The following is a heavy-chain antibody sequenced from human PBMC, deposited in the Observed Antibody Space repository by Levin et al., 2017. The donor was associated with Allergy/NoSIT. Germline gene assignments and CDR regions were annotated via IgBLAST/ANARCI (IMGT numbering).Heavy chain of an antibody. CDR3: ARLDGSYYEGPKFDN. Sequence: RGESLKISCKASGYSFINYWIAWVRQMPGKSLEWMGIIHPGDPDIRYSPSFQGLVTISADKSITTAYLQWSSLKASDIAMYYCARLDGSYYEGPKFDNWGQGTLVTVSS. CDR1: GYSFINYW. D-gene: IGHD1-26*01. CDR2: IHPGDPDI. V-gene: IGHV5-51*01. J-gene: IGHJ4*02.